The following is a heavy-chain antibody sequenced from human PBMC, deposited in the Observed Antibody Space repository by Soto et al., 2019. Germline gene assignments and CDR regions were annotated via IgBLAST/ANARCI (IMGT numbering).Heavy chain of an antibody. Sequence: EVQVVESGGDLVQPGGSLRLSCAATGFTVSSRFMSWVRQAPGKGLDWLSVIYSDGSTYYADSVRGRFIISRDNSKNTLYLQMNSLRAEDTAVYYCARDIVLNASASNEDGFDSWGQGTLVTVSS. CDR1: GFTVSSRF. D-gene: IGHD2-8*01. CDR2: IYSDGST. CDR3: ARDIVLNASASNEDGFDS. J-gene: IGHJ3*02. V-gene: IGHV3-66*01.